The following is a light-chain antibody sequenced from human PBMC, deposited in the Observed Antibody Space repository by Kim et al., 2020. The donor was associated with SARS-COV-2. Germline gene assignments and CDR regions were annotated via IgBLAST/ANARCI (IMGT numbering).Light chain of an antibody. J-gene: IGLJ3*02. CDR3: SSYAGSNNLGV. CDR1: SSDIGSYNY. V-gene: IGLV2-8*01. Sequence: QSVTISCTGTSSDIGSYNYVSWYQQYPGKAPKLMIYDVNKRPSGVPDRFSGSKSGNTASLTVSRLQAEDEANYYCSSYAGSNNLGVFGGGTQLTVL. CDR2: DVN.